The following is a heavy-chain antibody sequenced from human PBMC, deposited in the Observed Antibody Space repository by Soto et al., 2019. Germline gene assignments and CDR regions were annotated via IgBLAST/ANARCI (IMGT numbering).Heavy chain of an antibody. CDR3: ARVGSGWNARLSDMDF. Sequence: SETLSLTCTVSGGSISSYYWSWIRQPPGKGLEWIGYIYYSGSTNYNPSLKSRVTISVDTSKNQFSLKLSSVTTADTAVYYCARVGSGWNARLSDMDFRDQLNTGTVSS. V-gene: IGHV4-59*01. J-gene: IGHJ6*02. CDR2: IYYSGST. CDR1: GGSISSYY. D-gene: IGHD6-19*01.